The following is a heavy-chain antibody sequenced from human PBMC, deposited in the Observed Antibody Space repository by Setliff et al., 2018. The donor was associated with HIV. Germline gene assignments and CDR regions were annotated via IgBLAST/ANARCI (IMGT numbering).Heavy chain of an antibody. J-gene: IGHJ4*02. CDR1: GFSLGTTGMC. V-gene: IGHV2-70*11. D-gene: IGHD3-3*01. CDR2: IDWDDDT. Sequence: SGPTLVNPTQTLTLTCTVSGFSLGTTGMCVSWIRQPPVKALEWLARIDWDDDTHYNASLKTRLTVSKDTSKNQVDLSLANMDPVDTATYYCARRVLTSSDYFDYWGQGALVTVSS. CDR3: ARRVLTSSDYFDY.